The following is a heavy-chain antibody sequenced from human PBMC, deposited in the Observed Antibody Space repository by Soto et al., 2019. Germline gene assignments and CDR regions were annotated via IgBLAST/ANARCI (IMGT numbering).Heavy chain of an antibody. CDR3: ARGGYGDYENWFDP. Sequence: LRLSCAASGFTVSSNYISWVRQSPGKGLEWVSVIYSGGSTYYADSVKGRFTISRDNSKNTLYLQMNSLRAEDTAVYYCARGGYGDYENWFDPWGQGTLVTVSS. D-gene: IGHD4-17*01. CDR2: IYSGGST. CDR1: GFTVSSNY. V-gene: IGHV3-53*01. J-gene: IGHJ5*02.